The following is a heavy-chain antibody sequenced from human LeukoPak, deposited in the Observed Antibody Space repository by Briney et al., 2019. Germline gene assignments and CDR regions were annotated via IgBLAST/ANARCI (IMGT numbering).Heavy chain of an antibody. CDR1: GFTFSSYT. CDR2: ISSSGKYI. J-gene: IGHJ4*02. Sequence: GGSLRLSCVGSGFTFSSYTMNWVRQAPGKGLEWVSSISSSGKYIYYADSVRGRFTISRDDAKNSLFLHMNSLRAEDTAVYYCASPPDYWGQGTLVTVSS. CDR3: ASPPDY. V-gene: IGHV3-21*01.